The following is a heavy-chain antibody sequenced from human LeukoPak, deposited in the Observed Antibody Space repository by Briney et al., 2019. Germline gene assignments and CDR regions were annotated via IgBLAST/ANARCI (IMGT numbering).Heavy chain of an antibody. J-gene: IGHJ4*02. CDR1: GFTVSSNS. D-gene: IGHD4/OR15-4a*01. CDR3: ARRAGAYSHPYDY. CDR2: IYSGTI. V-gene: IGHV3-53*01. Sequence: PGGSLRLSCTVSGFTVSSNSMSWVRQAPGKGLEWVSFIYSGTIHYSDPVKGRFTISRANSKNTLYLQMNSLRAEDTAVYYCARRAGAYSHPYDYWGQGTLVTVSS.